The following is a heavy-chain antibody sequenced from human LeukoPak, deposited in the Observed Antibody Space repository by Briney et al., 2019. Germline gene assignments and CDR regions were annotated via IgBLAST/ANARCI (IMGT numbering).Heavy chain of an antibody. CDR1: GFIFSHYA. D-gene: IGHD6-19*01. CDR2: ISYDGSNK. V-gene: IGHV3-30-3*01. CDR3: ARAHSSGLYDYFDS. J-gene: IGHJ4*02. Sequence: GGSLRLSCAASGFIFSHYAMHWVRQAPGKGLEWAAVISYDGSNKNCADSVRGRFTVSRDNSKNTLYLQMNSLRLEDTAVYYCARAHSSGLYDYFDSWGQGTLVTVSS.